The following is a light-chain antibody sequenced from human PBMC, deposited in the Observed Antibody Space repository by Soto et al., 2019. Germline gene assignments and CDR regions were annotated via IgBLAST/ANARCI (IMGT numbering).Light chain of an antibody. Sequence: IVLTQSPGTLSLYPGERATLSCRASQSVGSSYLAWYQQKPGQAPRLLIYGTSSRATAIPDRFSGSGSGTDFTLTISRLEPEDFAVYYCQQYGSSSWTFGQGTKV. CDR2: GTS. J-gene: IGKJ1*01. V-gene: IGKV3-20*01. CDR3: QQYGSSSWT. CDR1: QSVGSSY.